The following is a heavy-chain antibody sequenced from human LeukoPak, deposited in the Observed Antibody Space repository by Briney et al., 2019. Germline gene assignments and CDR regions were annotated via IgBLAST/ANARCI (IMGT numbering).Heavy chain of an antibody. CDR1: GDSISSSSYY. CDR3: ARWNYDSSGYLDY. D-gene: IGHD3-22*01. J-gene: IGHJ4*02. V-gene: IGHV4-39*02. CDR2: INHSGST. Sequence: SSETLSLTCTVYGDSISSSSYYWGWIRQPPGKGLEWIGEINHSGSTNYNPSLKSRVTISVDTSKNHFSLNLTSVTAADTAVYYCARWNYDSSGYLDYWGQGTLVTVSS.